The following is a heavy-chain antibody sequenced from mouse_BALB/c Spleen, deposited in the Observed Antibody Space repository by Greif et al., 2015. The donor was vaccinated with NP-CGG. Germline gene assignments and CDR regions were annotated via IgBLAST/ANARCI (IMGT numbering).Heavy chain of an antibody. CDR3: ARGYYDYDWFAY. Sequence: VKLQESGAELAKPGASVKLSCKASGYTFTSYWMHWVKQRPGQGLEWIGEINPSNGRTNYNEKFKSKATLTVDKSSSTAYMQLSSLTSEDSAVYYCARGYYDYDWFAYWGQGTLVTVSA. V-gene: IGHV1S81*02. CDR1: GYTFTSYW. D-gene: IGHD2-4*01. CDR2: INPSNGRT. J-gene: IGHJ3*01.